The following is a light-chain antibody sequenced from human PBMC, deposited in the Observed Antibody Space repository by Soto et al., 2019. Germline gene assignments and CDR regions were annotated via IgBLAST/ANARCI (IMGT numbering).Light chain of an antibody. V-gene: IGKV3-20*01. J-gene: IGKJ5*01. CDR2: GAS. CDR1: QSVSSSY. Sequence: EIVFTQSPSTLSLSPGDRATLPCRASQSVSSSYLAWYQQKPGQAPRLLIYGASTRATGIPDRFSGDGSVTHFTLTISRLEAEDFVMYYCQQYGSSPITFGQGTRLEIK. CDR3: QQYGSSPIT.